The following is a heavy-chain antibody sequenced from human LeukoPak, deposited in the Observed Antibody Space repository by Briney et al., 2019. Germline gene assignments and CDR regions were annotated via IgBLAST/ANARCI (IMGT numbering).Heavy chain of an antibody. J-gene: IGHJ4*02. CDR3: ARVGGYSYGSHFDY. Sequence: SVKVSCKASGGTFSSYAISWVRQAPGQGLEWMGRIIPIFGTANYAQKFQGKVTITTDESTSTAYMELSSLRSEDTAVYYCARVGGYSYGSHFDYWGQGTLVTVCS. CDR1: GGTFSSYA. V-gene: IGHV1-69*05. CDR2: IIPIFGTA. D-gene: IGHD5-18*01.